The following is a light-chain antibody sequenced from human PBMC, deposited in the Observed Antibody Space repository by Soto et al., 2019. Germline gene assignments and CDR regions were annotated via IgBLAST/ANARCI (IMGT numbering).Light chain of an antibody. Sequence: EIVLTQSPGTLSLSPGERATLSCRASQSVSSSYLAWYQQKPGQAPRLLIYGASSRATGIPDRFSDSGSETDFTLTISRLGPEDFAVYYCHQYGSSPYTFGQGTKLEIK. CDR3: HQYGSSPYT. CDR2: GAS. CDR1: QSVSSSY. J-gene: IGKJ2*01. V-gene: IGKV3-20*01.